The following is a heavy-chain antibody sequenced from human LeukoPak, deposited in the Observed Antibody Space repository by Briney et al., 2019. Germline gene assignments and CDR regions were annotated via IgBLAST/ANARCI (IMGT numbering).Heavy chain of an antibody. CDR1: GFTFSSYW. V-gene: IGHV3-7*03. J-gene: IGHJ6*03. CDR3: ARVVPTTVTASFFMDV. Sequence: GGSPRLSCAASGFTFSSYWMSWVRQAPGKGLEWVANINQDGREKYYVGSVKGRFTISRDNAKNSLYLQMNSLKAEDTALYYCARVVPTTVTASFFMDVWGKGTTVTVSS. D-gene: IGHD4-11*01. CDR2: INQDGREK.